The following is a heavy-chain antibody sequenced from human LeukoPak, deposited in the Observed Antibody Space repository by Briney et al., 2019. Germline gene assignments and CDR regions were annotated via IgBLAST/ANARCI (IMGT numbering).Heavy chain of an antibody. D-gene: IGHD6-6*01. J-gene: IGHJ4*02. CDR1: GGSGRSDD. CDR2: IYYSGST. CDR3: ARLTRLSTSPDRYYLDY. Sequence: SDTLFRTCSECGGSGRSDDWSCIRQPPRKGLEWIGYIYYSGSTNYNPSLKSRVTISVDTSKNQFSLKLSSVTAADTAVYYCARLTRLSTSPDRYYLDYWGQGTLVTVSS. V-gene: IGHV4-59*08.